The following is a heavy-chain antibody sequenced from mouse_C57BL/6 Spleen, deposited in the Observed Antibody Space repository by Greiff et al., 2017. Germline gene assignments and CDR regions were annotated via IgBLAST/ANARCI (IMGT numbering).Heavy chain of an antibody. CDR3: ATFCGSIVRGFAY. V-gene: IGHV1-59*01. D-gene: IGHD1-1*01. CDR1: GYTFTSYW. J-gene: IGHJ3*01. CDR2: IDPSDSST. Sequence: VQLQQPGAELVRPGTSVKLSCKASGYTFTSYWMHWVKQRPGQGLEWIGVIDPSDSSTNYNQKFKGKATLTVDTSSSTAYMQLSSLTSEDSAVYYCATFCGSIVRGFAYWGQGTLVTVSA.